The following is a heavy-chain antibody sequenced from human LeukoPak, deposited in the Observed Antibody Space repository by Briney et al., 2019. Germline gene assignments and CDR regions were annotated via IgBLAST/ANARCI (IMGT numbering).Heavy chain of an antibody. J-gene: IGHJ4*02. V-gene: IGHV3-23*01. CDR1: GFTFSSRD. D-gene: IGHD3-10*01. Sequence: PGGSLRLSCAASGFTFSSRDMSWVRQAPGKGLEWVSAISGSGTDTYYADSVKGRFTISRDTSKNTLYLQMNSLRAEDTAVYYCAKEGAMVRGVYWGQGTLVTAS. CDR2: ISGSGTDT. CDR3: AKEGAMVRGVY.